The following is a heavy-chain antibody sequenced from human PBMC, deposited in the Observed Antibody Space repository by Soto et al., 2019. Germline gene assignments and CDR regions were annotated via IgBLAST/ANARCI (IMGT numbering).Heavy chain of an antibody. J-gene: IGHJ6*02. Sequence: VKVARKAVGLSNSISLGHWLRQTRGQRLGWIGWIVVGSGNTNYAQKFQERVTITRDMSTSTAYMELSSLRSEDTAVYYCAAGLYYDSLSDYYYGMDVWGQGTTVTLSS. CDR3: AAGLYYDSLSDYYYGMDV. V-gene: IGHV1-58*01. CDR1: GLSNSISL. D-gene: IGHD3-22*01. CDR2: IVVGSGNT.